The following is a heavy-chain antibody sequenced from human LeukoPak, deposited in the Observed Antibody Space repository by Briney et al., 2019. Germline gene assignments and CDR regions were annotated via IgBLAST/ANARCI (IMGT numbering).Heavy chain of an antibody. D-gene: IGHD6-19*01. CDR1: GFTFSSYW. CDR2: INSDGSST. V-gene: IGHV3-74*01. J-gene: IGHJ5*02. Sequence: GGSLRLSCAASGFTFSSYWMHWVRQAPGKGLVWVSRINSDGSSTSYADSVKGRFTISRDNDKNTLYLQMNSLRAEDTAVYYCARDTQLGEQWLGNWFDPWGQGTLVTVSS. CDR3: ARDTQLGEQWLGNWFDP.